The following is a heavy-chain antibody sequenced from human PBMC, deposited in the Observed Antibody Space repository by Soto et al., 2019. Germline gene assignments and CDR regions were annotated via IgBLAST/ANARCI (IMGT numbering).Heavy chain of an antibody. D-gene: IGHD2-15*01. J-gene: IGHJ3*02. CDR2: IYPGDSDT. CDR3: ARLGTSVNCRGGSCYGDAFDI. CDR1: GYSFTSYW. Sequence: GESLKISCKGSGYSFTSYWIGWVRQMPGKGLEWMGIIYPGDSDTRYSPSFQGQVTISADKSISTAYLQWSSPKASDTAMYYCARLGTSVNCRGGSCYGDAFDIWGQGTMVTVSS. V-gene: IGHV5-51*01.